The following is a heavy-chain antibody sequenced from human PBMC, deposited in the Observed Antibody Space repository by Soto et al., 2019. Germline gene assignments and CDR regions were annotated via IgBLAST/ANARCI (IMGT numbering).Heavy chain of an antibody. CDR3: ARVGEMTTVDY. D-gene: IGHD4-17*01. Sequence: SETLSLTCTVSGGSISSYYWSWIRQPPGKGLEWIGYIYYSGSTNYNPSLKSRVTISVDTSKNQFSLKLSSVTAADTAVYYCARVGEMTTVDYWGRGTLVTVSS. V-gene: IGHV4-59*01. CDR1: GGSISSYY. CDR2: IYYSGST. J-gene: IGHJ4*02.